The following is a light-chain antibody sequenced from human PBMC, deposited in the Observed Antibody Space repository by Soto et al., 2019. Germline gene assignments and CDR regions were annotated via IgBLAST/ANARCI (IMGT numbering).Light chain of an antibody. CDR1: SSDIGAYNY. CDR3: SSYACSSNV. V-gene: IGLV2-8*01. CDR2: DVI. J-gene: IGLJ1*01. Sequence: QSALTQPPSASGSPGQSVTISCTGTSSDIGAYNYVSWYQQYPGKVPKLMIYDVIKRPSGVPDRFSGSKSGNTAYLTVSGLQAEDEADYYGSSYACSSNVFGPGTKVTVL.